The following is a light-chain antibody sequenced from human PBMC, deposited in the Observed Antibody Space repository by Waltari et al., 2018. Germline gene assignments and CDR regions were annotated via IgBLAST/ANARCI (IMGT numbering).Light chain of an antibody. V-gene: IGLV2-23*01. CDR2: EGT. CDR3: CPYAGSSTHLM. J-gene: IGLJ3*02. Sequence: QSALTQPASVSGSPGQSITISCTGISSDVATYNLVFWYQHLPGKAPKLMIYEGTKRPSGVSIRFSGSKSDNTASLTISGLQAEDEAVYYCCPYAGSSTHLMFGGGTKLTVL. CDR1: SSDVATYNL.